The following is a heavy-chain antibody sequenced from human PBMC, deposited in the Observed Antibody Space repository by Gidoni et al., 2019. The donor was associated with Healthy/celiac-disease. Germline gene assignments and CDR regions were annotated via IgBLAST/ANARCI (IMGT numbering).Heavy chain of an antibody. D-gene: IGHD3-10*01. V-gene: IGHV3-30*04. Sequence: QVQLVESGGGVVQPGRSLRLSCAASGFTFSRYAMHWVRQAPGKGLEWVAVISYDGSNKYYADPVKGRFTISRDNSKNTLYLQMNSLRAEDTAVYYCARDLDGSGSYLGVDYWGQGTLVTVSS. CDR3: ARDLDGSGSYLGVDY. J-gene: IGHJ4*02. CDR1: GFTFSRYA. CDR2: ISYDGSNK.